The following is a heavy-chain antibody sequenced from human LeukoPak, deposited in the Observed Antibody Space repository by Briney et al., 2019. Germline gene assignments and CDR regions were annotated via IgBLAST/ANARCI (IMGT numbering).Heavy chain of an antibody. CDR2: IKQDGSEK. D-gene: IGHD6-13*01. CDR3: ARDSAGNDY. V-gene: IGHV3-7*01. Sequence: GGSLRLSCAASGFTFSTYWMSWVRQAPGKGLEWVANIKQDGSEKYYVDSVKGRFTISRDNAKNSLYLQMSSLRAEDTAMNYCARDSAGNDYWGQGTLVTVSS. CDR1: GFTFSTYW. J-gene: IGHJ4*02.